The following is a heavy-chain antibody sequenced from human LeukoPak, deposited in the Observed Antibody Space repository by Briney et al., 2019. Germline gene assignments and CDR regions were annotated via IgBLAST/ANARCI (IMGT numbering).Heavy chain of an antibody. CDR1: GGTFSSYA. Sequence: SVKVSCKASGGTFSSYAISWARQAPGQGLEWMGGIIPIFGTANYAQKFQGRVTITRDTSASTAYMELSSLRSEDTAVYYCAAPDYYYYGMDVWGQGTTVIVSS. V-gene: IGHV1-69*05. CDR2: IIPIFGTA. J-gene: IGHJ6*02. CDR3: AAPDYYYYGMDV.